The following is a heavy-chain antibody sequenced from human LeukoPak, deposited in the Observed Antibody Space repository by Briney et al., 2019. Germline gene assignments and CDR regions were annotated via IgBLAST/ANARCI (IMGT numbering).Heavy chain of an antibody. V-gene: IGHV3-48*01. D-gene: IGHD1-26*01. J-gene: IGHJ4*02. CDR2: ISSSSGTI. CDR1: GFTFSSNS. Sequence: GGSLRLSCAASGFTFSSNSMNWVRQAPGKGLEWVSYISSSSGTIYYADSVKGRFTISRDNAKNSLYLQMNSLRAEDTAVYYCARDKIVGATQFDYWGQGTLVTVSS. CDR3: ARDKIVGATQFDY.